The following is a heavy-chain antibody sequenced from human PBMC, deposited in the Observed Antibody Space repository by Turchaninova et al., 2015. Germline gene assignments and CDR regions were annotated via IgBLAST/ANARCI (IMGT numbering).Heavy chain of an antibody. CDR2: NYHTGST. CDR3: ARAGTTVTTNDY. CDR1: GGAISSSNG. V-gene: IGHV4-4*02. J-gene: IGHJ4*02. Sequence: QVQLQDGGPGLVKPSGTLSLTCAVSGGAISSSNGWSWVRQPPGKRLEWIGENYHTGSTNYNPCLKSRVTISVDKSKNQFSLKLSSVTAADTAVDYCARAGTTVTTNDYWGQGTLVTVSS. D-gene: IGHD4-17*01.